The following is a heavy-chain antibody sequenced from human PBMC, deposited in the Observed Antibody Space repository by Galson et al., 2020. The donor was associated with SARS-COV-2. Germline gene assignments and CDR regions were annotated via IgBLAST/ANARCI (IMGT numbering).Heavy chain of an antibody. V-gene: IGHV1-8*01. CDR1: GYTFTSYD. Sequence: ASVKVSCKASGYTFTSYDINWVRQATGQGLEWMGWMNPNSGNTGYAQKFQGRVTMTRNTSISTAYMELSSLRSEDTAVYYCARGLRGSAHPREVTIFGVVTPRYYYYMDVWGKGTTVTVSS. J-gene: IGHJ6*03. D-gene: IGHD3-3*01. CDR2: MNPNSGNT. CDR3: ARGLRGSAHPREVTIFGVVTPRYYYYMDV.